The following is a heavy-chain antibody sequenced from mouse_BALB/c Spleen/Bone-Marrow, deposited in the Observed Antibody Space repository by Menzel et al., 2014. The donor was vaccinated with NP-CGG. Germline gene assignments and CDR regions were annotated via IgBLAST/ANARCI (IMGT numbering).Heavy chain of an antibody. Sequence: QVQLQQPGAELAEPGASVKMSCKASGYTFTSYWMHWVKQRPGQGLEWIGNINPSSGYTEYNQKFKDKATLTADKSSSTAYMQLSSLTSEDSAVYYCARPITTGIQAWFAYWGQGILVTVSA. J-gene: IGHJ3*01. CDR3: ARPITTGIQAWFAY. CDR2: INPSSGYT. D-gene: IGHD2-4*01. CDR1: GYTFTSYW. V-gene: IGHV1-7*01.